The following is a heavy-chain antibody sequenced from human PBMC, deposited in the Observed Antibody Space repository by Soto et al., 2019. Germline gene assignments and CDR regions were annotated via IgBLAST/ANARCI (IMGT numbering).Heavy chain of an antibody. CDR3: VRQGIGVLHGLVDV. CDR1: GDSISSYN. J-gene: IGHJ6*02. D-gene: IGHD1-26*01. Sequence: QVQLQESGPGLVKPSETLSLTCTVSGDSISSYNLAWIRQPPGKGLEWIGYFRSSGGTSYNPSLKPRLAXXAXAXXTHFSLTLSSVTAADTAVYYCVRQGIGVLHGLVDVWGPGTTVTVSS. CDR2: FRSSGGT. V-gene: IGHV4-59*08.